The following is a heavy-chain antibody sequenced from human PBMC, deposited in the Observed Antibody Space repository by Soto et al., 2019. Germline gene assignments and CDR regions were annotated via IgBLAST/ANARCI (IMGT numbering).Heavy chain of an antibody. V-gene: IGHV1-2*02. J-gene: IGHJ4*02. CDR1: GYTFTGHY. CDR2: IGPGSGAT. Sequence: GASVKVSCKASGYTFTGHYIHWVRQAPEQGPEWMGEIGPGSGATRYAQRLRGRVTMTRDMSITTVYMELNNLSPDDTAVYYCGRGRSGQIVVFYWGQGTPVTVSS. CDR3: GRGRSGQIVVFY. D-gene: IGHD1-26*01.